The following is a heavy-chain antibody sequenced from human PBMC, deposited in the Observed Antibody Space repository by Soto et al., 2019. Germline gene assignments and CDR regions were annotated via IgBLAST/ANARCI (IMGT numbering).Heavy chain of an antibody. Sequence: EVQLVESGGGLVQPGGSLRLSCAASGFTFSSYEMNWVRQAPGKGLAWVSYISSSGSTIYYADSVKGRFTISRDNAKNSLYLQMNSLRAEDTAVYYCARRYSSSSKLGGGAFDIWGQGTMVTVSS. V-gene: IGHV3-48*03. CDR2: ISSSGSTI. CDR1: GFTFSSYE. J-gene: IGHJ3*02. CDR3: ARRYSSSSKLGGGAFDI. D-gene: IGHD6-6*01.